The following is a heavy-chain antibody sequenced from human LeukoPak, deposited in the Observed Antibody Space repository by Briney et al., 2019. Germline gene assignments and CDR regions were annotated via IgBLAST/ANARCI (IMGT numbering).Heavy chain of an antibody. CDR3: AREMGGYPFDY. V-gene: IGHV3-48*03. Sequence: GGSLRLSCAASGFLFSSFEVNWVRQAPGKGLEWVSYISSSGITIYYADSVRGRFTISRDNAKNSLYLQMNSLRAEDTAVYYCAREMGGYPFDYWGQGTLVTVSS. J-gene: IGHJ4*02. D-gene: IGHD5-12*01. CDR2: ISSSGITI. CDR1: GFLFSSFE.